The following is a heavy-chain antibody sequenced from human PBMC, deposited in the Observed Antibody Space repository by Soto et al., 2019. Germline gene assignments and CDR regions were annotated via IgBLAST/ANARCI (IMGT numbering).Heavy chain of an antibody. CDR2: IIPIFGTA. D-gene: IGHD1-26*01. J-gene: IGHJ4*02. CDR1: GGTFSSYA. V-gene: IGHV1-69*12. CDR3: ARDVGRKIYSGSHFDY. Sequence: QVQLVQSGAEVKKPGSSVKVSCKASGGTFSSYAISWVRQAPGQGLEWMGGIIPIFGTANYAKKFQGRVTITADESTSTAYMELSSLRSEDTAVYYCARDVGRKIYSGSHFDYWGQGTLVTVSS.